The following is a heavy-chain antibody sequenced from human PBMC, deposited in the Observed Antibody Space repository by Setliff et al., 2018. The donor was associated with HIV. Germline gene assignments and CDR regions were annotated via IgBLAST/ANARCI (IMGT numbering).Heavy chain of an antibody. V-gene: IGHV1-2*02. CDR2: INPNSGGT. CDR3: ARLISADYYDISGYFQH. CDR1: GYTLTGYY. D-gene: IGHD3-22*01. Sequence: ASVKVSCKASGYTLTGYYMHWVRQAPGQGLEWMGWINPNSGGTNYAQKFQGRVTMTRDTSISTAYMELSRLRSDDTAVYYCARLISADYYDISGYFQHWGQGTLVTVSS. J-gene: IGHJ1*01.